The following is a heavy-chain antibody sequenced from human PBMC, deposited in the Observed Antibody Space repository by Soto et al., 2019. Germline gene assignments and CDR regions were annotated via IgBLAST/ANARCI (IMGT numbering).Heavy chain of an antibody. CDR3: ARDLQGWDLGYYYYGMDV. CDR2: ISAYNGNT. Sequence: ASVKVSCKASGYTFTSYGISWVRQAPGQGLEWMGWISAYNGNTNYAQKLQGRVTMTTDTSTSTAYMELRSLRSDDTAVYYCARDLQGWDLGYYYYGMDVWGQGTTVTVSS. V-gene: IGHV1-18*01. J-gene: IGHJ6*02. CDR1: GYTFTSYG. D-gene: IGHD1-26*01.